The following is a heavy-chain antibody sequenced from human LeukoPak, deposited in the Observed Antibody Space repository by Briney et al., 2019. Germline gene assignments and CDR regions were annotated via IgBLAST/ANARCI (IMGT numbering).Heavy chain of an antibody. D-gene: IGHD2-8*01. J-gene: IGHJ6*02. Sequence: SETLSLTCTVSGGSISSYCWSWIRQPPGKGLEWIGYIYYSGSTDYNPSLKSRVTISVDTSKNQFSLKLSSVTAADTAVYYCASRVLGTYYYGMDVWGQGTTVTVSS. V-gene: IGHV4-59*01. CDR3: ASRVLGTYYYGMDV. CDR1: GGSISSYC. CDR2: IYYSGST.